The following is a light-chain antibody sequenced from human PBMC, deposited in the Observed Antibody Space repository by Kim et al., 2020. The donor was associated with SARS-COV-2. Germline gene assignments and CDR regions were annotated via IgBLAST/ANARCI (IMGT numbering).Light chain of an antibody. CDR1: TGPVTSDYY. CDR2: STT. J-gene: IGLJ3*02. V-gene: IGLV7-43*01. Sequence: PGGTVALTCVSSTGPVTSDYYPNWFQQKPGQAPRALIYSTTNRQSWTPARVSGSLLGGKAALTLSRVQPEDEADYYCLLYYGGAWVFGGGTKLTVL. CDR3: LLYYGGAWV.